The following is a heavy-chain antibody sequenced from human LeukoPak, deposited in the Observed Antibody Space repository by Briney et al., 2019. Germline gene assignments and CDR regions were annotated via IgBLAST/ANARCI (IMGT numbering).Heavy chain of an antibody. V-gene: IGHV3-21*01. Sequence: PGGSLRLSCAASGFTSSSYSMNWVRQAPGKGLEWVSSISSSSSYIYYADSVKGRFTISRDNAKNSLYLQMNSLRAEDTAVYYCARLSHGDFDFWSGYRSLDYWGQGTLVTVSS. CDR2: ISSSSSYI. D-gene: IGHD3-3*01. CDR1: GFTSSSYS. J-gene: IGHJ4*02. CDR3: ARLSHGDFDFWSGYRSLDY.